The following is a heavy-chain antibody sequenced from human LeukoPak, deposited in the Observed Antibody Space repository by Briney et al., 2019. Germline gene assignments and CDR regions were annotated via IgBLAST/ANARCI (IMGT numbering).Heavy chain of an antibody. D-gene: IGHD4-17*01. Sequence: PSETLSLTCTVSGGSISSYYWSWIRQPPGQGLEWIGYIYSSGSTNYNPSLKSRVTISVDTSKNQFSLKLSSVTAADTAVYYCARSNFGDEAYDYYYGMDVWGQGTTVTVSS. CDR1: GGSISSYY. V-gene: IGHV4-59*01. CDR2: IYSSGST. J-gene: IGHJ6*02. CDR3: ARSNFGDEAYDYYYGMDV.